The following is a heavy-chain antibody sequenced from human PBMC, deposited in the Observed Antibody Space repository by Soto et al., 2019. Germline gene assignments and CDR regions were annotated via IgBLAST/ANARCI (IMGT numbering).Heavy chain of an antibody. CDR2: ISSSSSTI. Sequence: PGGSLRHSCAASGFTFSSYSMNWVRQAPGKGLEWVSYISSSSSTIYYADSVKGRFTISRDNAKNSLYLQMNSLRDEDTAVYYCAKGSSSGWYHQHYYYGMDVWGQGTTVTVSS. CDR1: GFTFSSYS. D-gene: IGHD6-19*01. CDR3: AKGSSSGWYHQHYYYGMDV. V-gene: IGHV3-48*02. J-gene: IGHJ6*02.